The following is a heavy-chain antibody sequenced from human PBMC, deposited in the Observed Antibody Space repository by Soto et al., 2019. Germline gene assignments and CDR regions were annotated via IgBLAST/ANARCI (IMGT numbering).Heavy chain of an antibody. Sequence: ESLKISCRTSGYRFTSYWIAWVRQMPGKGLEWMGIIFPSDSDTRYSPSLQGQVTISAGRSTSTVFLQWASLKASDTAVYFCARTDKSGYFNWFDPWGQGTLVTVSS. J-gene: IGHJ5*02. D-gene: IGHD3-22*01. V-gene: IGHV5-51*01. CDR3: ARTDKSGYFNWFDP. CDR1: GYRFTSYW. CDR2: IFPSDSDT.